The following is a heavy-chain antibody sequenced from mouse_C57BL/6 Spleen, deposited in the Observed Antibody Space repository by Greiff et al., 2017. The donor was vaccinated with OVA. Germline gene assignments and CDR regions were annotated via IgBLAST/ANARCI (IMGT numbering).Heavy chain of an antibody. CDR2: INPNNGGT. V-gene: IGHV1-22*01. Sequence: VHVKQSGPELVKPGASVKMSCKASGYTFTDYNMHWVKQSHGKSLEWIGYINPNNGGTSYNQKFKGKATLTVNKSSSTAYMELRSLTSEDSAVYYCARGELGRYFDVWGTGTTVTVSS. J-gene: IGHJ1*03. CDR3: ARGELGRYFDV. D-gene: IGHD4-1*01. CDR1: GYTFTDYN.